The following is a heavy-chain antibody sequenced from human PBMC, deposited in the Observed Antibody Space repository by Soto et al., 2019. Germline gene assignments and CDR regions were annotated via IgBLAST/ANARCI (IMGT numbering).Heavy chain of an antibody. J-gene: IGHJ6*02. D-gene: IGHD2-15*01. V-gene: IGHV3-30*18. CDR1: GSTFSSYG. CDR2: ISYDGSNK. CDR3: AKGGDVYCSGGSCYALRGMDV. Sequence: RLSCAASGSTFSSYGMHWVRQAPGKGLEWVAVISYDGSNKYYADSVKGRFTISRDNSKNTLYLQMNSLRAEDTAVYYCAKGGDVYCSGGSCYALRGMDVWGQGTTVTVSS.